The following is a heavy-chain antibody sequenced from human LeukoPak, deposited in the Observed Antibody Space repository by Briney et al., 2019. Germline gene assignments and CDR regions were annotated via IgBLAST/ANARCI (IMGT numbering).Heavy chain of an antibody. J-gene: IGHJ4*02. CDR3: ARHDGIDY. Sequence: PGGSLRHSCAASGFTFSSYSMNWVRQAPGKGLEWVSSISSSGSYIYYADSVKGRFTVSRDNAKNSLYLQMNSLRAEDTAVYYCARHDGIDYWGQGTLVTVSS. D-gene: IGHD3-22*01. V-gene: IGHV3-21*01. CDR1: GFTFSSYS. CDR2: ISSSGSYI.